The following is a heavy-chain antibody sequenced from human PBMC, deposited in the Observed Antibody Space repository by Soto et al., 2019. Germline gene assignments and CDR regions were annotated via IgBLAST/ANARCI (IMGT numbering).Heavy chain of an antibody. D-gene: IGHD6-13*01. CDR1: GFTFSSYG. J-gene: IGHJ4*02. CDR2: IWYDGSNK. V-gene: IGHV3-33*01. CDR3: ARDPGIAAAGFDY. Sequence: GGSLRLSCAASGFTFSSYGMHWVRQAPGKGLGWVAVIWYDGSNKYYADSVKGRFTISRDNSKNTLYLQMNSLRAEDAAVYYCARDPGIAAAGFDYWGQGT.